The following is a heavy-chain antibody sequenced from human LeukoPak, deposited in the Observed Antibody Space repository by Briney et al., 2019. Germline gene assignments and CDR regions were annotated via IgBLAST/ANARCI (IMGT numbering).Heavy chain of an antibody. J-gene: IGHJ4*02. CDR1: GFPFVDFA. D-gene: IGHD2-15*01. Sequence: GWSLRLSCAGSGFPFVDFAISWVRQAPGKGLEWVSSISGTGDNTHYADSVKGRFTISKDNFKNTLFLHMNSLRAEDTAIYFCAKSGYCSGGACFHYWGQGTLVAVSS. V-gene: IGHV3-23*01. CDR3: AKSGYCSGGACFHY. CDR2: ISGTGDNT.